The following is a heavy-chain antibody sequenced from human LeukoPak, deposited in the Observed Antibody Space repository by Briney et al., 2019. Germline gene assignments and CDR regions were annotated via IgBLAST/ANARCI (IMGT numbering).Heavy chain of an antibody. V-gene: IGHV4-31*03. D-gene: IGHD3-16*01. CDR2: IYYSGST. J-gene: IGHJ6*02. CDR3: ARGKDGAYGGYYYYGMDV. Sequence: PSETLSLTCTVSGXSISSGGYYWSWIRQHPGKGLEWIGYIYYSGSTYYNPSLKSRVTISVDTSKNQFSLKLSSVTAADTAVYYCARGKDGAYGGYYYYGMDVWGQGTTVTVSS. CDR1: GXSISSGGYY.